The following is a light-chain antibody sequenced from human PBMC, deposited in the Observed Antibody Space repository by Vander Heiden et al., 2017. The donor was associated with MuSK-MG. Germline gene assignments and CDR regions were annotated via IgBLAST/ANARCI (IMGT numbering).Light chain of an antibody. CDR3: QQYGSSPQSLWCT. V-gene: IGKV3-20*01. CDR1: QSVSSSY. Sequence: EIVLTQSPGTLSLSPGERATLSCRASQSVSSSYLAWYQQKPGQAPRLLIYGASSRATGIPDRFSGSGSGTDFTLTISRLDPEEFAVYYCQQYGSSPQSLWCTFGQGTRLEIK. J-gene: IGKJ5*01. CDR2: GAS.